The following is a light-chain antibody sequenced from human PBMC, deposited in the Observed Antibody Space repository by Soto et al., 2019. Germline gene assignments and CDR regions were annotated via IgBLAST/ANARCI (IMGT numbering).Light chain of an antibody. CDR3: QQYNNWPQP. V-gene: IGKV3-15*01. CDR2: GAS. Sequence: EIVMTQSPATLSVSPGERATLSCRASQSVSSNLAWYQQKPGQAPRLLIYGASTRATGIPARFSGSGSGTELTLTISSLQSEDFAVYYCQQYNNWPQPFGQGTKVDI. CDR1: QSVSSN. J-gene: IGKJ1*01.